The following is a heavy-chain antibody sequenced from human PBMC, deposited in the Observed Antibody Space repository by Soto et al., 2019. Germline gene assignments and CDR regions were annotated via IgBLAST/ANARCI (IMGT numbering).Heavy chain of an antibody. Sequence: QVQLQESCPGLVRPSETLSLTCTVSGDSLSTYYWSWIRQPAGERLEWIGRIHDTGRTNYNPSLKSRVTMSVDTSKNQFSLRVNSVTAADTAVYYCARESVSGTYRFDSWGQGTLVTVSS. CDR3: ARESVSGTYRFDS. CDR1: GDSLSTYY. D-gene: IGHD3-16*02. V-gene: IGHV4-4*07. CDR2: IHDTGRT. J-gene: IGHJ4*02.